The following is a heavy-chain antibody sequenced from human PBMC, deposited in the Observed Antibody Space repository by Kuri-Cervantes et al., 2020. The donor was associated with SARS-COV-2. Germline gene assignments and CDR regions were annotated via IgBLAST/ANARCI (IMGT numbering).Heavy chain of an antibody. CDR2: ISSSSSYI. J-gene: IGHJ4*02. CDR1: GFTFSSYS. CDR3: ARDSYYDSPGH. V-gene: IGHV3-21*01. D-gene: IGHD3-22*01. Sequence: GESRKISCAASGFTFSSYSMNWVRQAPGKGLEWVSSISSSSSYIYYADSVKGRFTISRDNAKNSPYLQMNSLRAEDTAVYYCARDSYYDSPGHWGQGTLVTVSS.